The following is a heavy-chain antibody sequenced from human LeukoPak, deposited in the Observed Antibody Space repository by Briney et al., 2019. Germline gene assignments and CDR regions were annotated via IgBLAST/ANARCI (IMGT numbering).Heavy chain of an antibody. J-gene: IGHJ4*02. Sequence: GGSLRLSCAAPGFTFSNAWMSWVRQAPGKGLEWVGRIKRKTDGGTTDYAAPVKGRFTISRDDSKNTLYLQMNSLKTEDTAVYYCTTDHAVQWLEWYYFDYWGQGTLVTVSS. CDR1: GFTFSNAW. V-gene: IGHV3-15*01. D-gene: IGHD6-19*01. CDR3: TTDHAVQWLEWYYFDY. CDR2: IKRKTDGGTT.